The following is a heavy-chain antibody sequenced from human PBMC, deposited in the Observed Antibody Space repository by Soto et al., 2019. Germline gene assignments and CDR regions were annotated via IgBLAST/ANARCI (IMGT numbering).Heavy chain of an antibody. CDR2: INPVSGAT. V-gene: IGHV1-2*02. D-gene: IGHD1-26*01. CDR1: GYNFIAYY. CDR3: ARDKAGYYDRFFDQ. Sequence: QVQLVQSGAEVRKPGASVNVSCRASGYNFIAYYIHWIRQSPGRRLEGMGWINPVSGATEFAQNFQGRVTMTRDTSLSTAYMELSRLVSDDTAVYYCARDKAGYYDRFFDQWGLGTLVTVSS. J-gene: IGHJ4*02.